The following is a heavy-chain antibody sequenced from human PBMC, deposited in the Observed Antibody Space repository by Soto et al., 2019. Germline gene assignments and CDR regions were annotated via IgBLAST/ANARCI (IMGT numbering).Heavy chain of an antibody. V-gene: IGHV3-21*01. Sequence: PGGSLRLSCAASGFTFSSYSMNWVRQAPGKGLEWVSSISSSSSYIYYADSVKGRFTISRDNAKNSLYLQMNSLRAEDTAVYYCARAARKCSGGSCHTYFDYWGQGTLVTVSS. J-gene: IGHJ4*02. D-gene: IGHD2-15*01. CDR3: ARAARKCSGGSCHTYFDY. CDR1: GFTFSSYS. CDR2: ISSSSSYI.